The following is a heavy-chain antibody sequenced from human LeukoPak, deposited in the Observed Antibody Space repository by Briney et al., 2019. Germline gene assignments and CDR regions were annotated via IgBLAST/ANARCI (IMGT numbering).Heavy chain of an antibody. CDR3: TRAVGGYDFWSGYSSPGSYYFDY. CDR2: IYYSGST. CDR1: GSSISSYY. J-gene: IGHJ4*02. V-gene: IGHV4-39*01. Sequence: SETLSLTCTVSGSSISSYYWGWIRQPPGKGLEWIGSIYYSGSTYYNPSLKSRVTISVDTSKNQFSLKLSSVTAADTAVYYCTRAVGGYDFWSGYSSPGSYYFDYWGQGTPVTVSS. D-gene: IGHD3-3*01.